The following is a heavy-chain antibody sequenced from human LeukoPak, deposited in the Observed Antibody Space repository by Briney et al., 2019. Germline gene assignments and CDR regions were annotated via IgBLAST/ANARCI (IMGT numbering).Heavy chain of an antibody. CDR3: AMELLVPIPLKAFHY. Sequence: ASVKVSCKASGDTLTDYYIHWVRQAPGRGLEWVCGINPANGATHFAQKFRGRVTVTRDTAISTGYVELSGLTSDGTAVYYCAMELLVPIPLKAFHYWGQGTLVTVSS. V-gene: IGHV1-2*02. D-gene: IGHD6-13*01. CDR1: GDTLTDYY. CDR2: INPANGAT. J-gene: IGHJ4*02.